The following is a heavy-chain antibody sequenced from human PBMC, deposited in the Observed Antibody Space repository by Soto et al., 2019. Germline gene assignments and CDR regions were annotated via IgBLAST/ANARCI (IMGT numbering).Heavy chain of an antibody. CDR3: ARAKDGYMRYYGIDV. V-gene: IGHV4-59*01. Sequence: QVQLQESGPGLVKPSETLSLTCTVSGGSISSYYWSWIRQPPGKGLEWIGYIYYSGSTNYHPSLNSRVTISVDTSKNQFSLRVSSVTAADTAVYYCARAKDGYMRYYGIDVWGQGTTVTVSS. CDR1: GGSISSYY. CDR2: IYYSGST. J-gene: IGHJ6*02. D-gene: IGHD5-12*01.